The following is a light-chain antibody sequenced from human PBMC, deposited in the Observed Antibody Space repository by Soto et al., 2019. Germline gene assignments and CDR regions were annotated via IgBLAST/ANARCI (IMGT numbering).Light chain of an antibody. CDR3: CPYAGRSTSYV. V-gene: IGLV2-23*02. CDR2: EVT. J-gene: IGLJ1*01. Sequence: QSALTQPASVSGSPGQSITISCTGTSSDVGTYNLVSWYQQYPGKAPKLMIYEVTKRPSGVSNRFSGSKSGNTASLTISGLQAEDEADYYCCPYAGRSTSYVFATGTKVT. CDR1: SSDVGTYNL.